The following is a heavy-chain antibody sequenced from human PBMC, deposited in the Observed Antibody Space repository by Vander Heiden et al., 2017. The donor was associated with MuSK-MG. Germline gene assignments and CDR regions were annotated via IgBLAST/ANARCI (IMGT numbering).Heavy chain of an antibody. CDR3: ARAPKFIVVGPAATDAFDI. CDR2: INPNSGGT. D-gene: IGHD2-2*01. Sequence: QVQLVQSGAEVKKPGASVKVSCKASGYTFTGYYMHWVRQAPGQGLEWMGWINPNSGGTNYAQKFQGRVTMTRDTSISTAYMELSRLRSDDTAVYYCARAPKFIVVGPAATDAFDIWGEGTMVAVSS. CDR1: GYTFTGYY. J-gene: IGHJ3*02. V-gene: IGHV1-2*02.